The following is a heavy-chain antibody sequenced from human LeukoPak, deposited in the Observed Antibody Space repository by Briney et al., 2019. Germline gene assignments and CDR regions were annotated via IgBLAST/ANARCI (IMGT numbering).Heavy chain of an antibody. V-gene: IGHV1-2*06. CDR1: GYTFTGYY. J-gene: IGHJ4*02. D-gene: IGHD6-6*01. CDR2: INPNSGGT. CDR3: ARASKQLVPFSY. Sequence: ASVKVSCKASGYTFTGYYMHWVRQAPGQGLEWMGRINPNSGGTNYAQKFQGRVTMTRDTPISTAYMELSRLRSDDTAVYYCARASKQLVPFSYWGQGTLVTVSS.